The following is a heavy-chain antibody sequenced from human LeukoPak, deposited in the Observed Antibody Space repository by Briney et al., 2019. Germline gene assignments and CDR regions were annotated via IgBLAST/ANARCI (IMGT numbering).Heavy chain of an antibody. J-gene: IGHJ4*02. CDR3: ARGGVDIVATMNFDY. CDR1: GFTFSSYW. CDR2: IKQDGSEK. V-gene: IGHV3-7*01. D-gene: IGHD5-12*01. Sequence: GGSLRLSCAASGFTFSSYWMSWVRQAPGKGLGWVANIKQDGSEKYYVDSVKGRFTISRDNAKNSLYLQMNSLRAEDTAVYYCARGGVDIVATMNFDYWGQGTLVTVSS.